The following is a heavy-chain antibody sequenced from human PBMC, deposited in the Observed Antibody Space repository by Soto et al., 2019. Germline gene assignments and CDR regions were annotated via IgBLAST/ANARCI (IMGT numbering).Heavy chain of an antibody. Sequence: SETLSLTCAVYGGSFSGYCWSWIRQPPGKGLEWIGEINHSGSTNYNPSLKSRVTISVDTSKNQFSLKLSSVTAADTAVYYCARVLVNMDTAMDLYYFDYWGQGTLVTVSS. CDR2: INHSGST. D-gene: IGHD5-18*01. J-gene: IGHJ4*02. CDR1: GGSFSGYC. CDR3: ARVLVNMDTAMDLYYFDY. V-gene: IGHV4-34*01.